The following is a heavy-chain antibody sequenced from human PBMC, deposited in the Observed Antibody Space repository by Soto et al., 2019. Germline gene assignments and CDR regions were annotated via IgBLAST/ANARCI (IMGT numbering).Heavy chain of an antibody. Sequence: SETLSLTCAVSSGSISSSNWWSWVRQPPGKGLEWIGEIYHSGSTNYNPSLKSRVTTSVDKSKNQFSLKLSSVTAADTAVYYCARRRRSAGYFDYWGQGTLVTVSS. CDR1: SGSISSSNW. V-gene: IGHV4-4*02. D-gene: IGHD2-15*01. CDR3: ARRRRSAGYFDY. J-gene: IGHJ4*02. CDR2: IYHSGST.